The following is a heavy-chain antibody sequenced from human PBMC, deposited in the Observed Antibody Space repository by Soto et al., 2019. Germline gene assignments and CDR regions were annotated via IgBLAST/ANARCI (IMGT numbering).Heavy chain of an antibody. CDR3: AADQYYYGSGSYSVSHYYYGMDV. V-gene: IGHV1-58*01. Sequence: ASVKVSCKASGFTFTSSAVQWVRQARGQRLEWIGWIVVGSGNTNYAQKFQERVTITRDMSTSTAYMELSSLRSEDTAVYYCAADQYYYGSGSYSVSHYYYGMDVWGQGTTVTVSS. CDR2: IVVGSGNT. CDR1: GFTFTSSA. J-gene: IGHJ6*02. D-gene: IGHD3-10*01.